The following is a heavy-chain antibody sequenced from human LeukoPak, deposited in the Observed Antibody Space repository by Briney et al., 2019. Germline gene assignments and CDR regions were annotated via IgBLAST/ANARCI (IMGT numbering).Heavy chain of an antibody. CDR2: ISSSSSYI. V-gene: IGHV3-21*01. CDR1: GFTFSSYS. CDR3: ARGGSYYDILTGYYTPKGMDV. Sequence: PGGSLRLSCAASGFTFSSYSMNWVRQAPGKGLEWVSSISSSSSYIYYADSVKGRFTISRDNAKNSLYLQMNSLRAEDTAVYYCARGGSYYDILTGYYTPKGMDVWGQGTTVTVSS. J-gene: IGHJ6*02. D-gene: IGHD3-9*01.